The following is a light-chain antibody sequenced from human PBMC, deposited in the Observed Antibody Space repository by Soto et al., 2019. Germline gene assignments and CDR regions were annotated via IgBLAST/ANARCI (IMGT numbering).Light chain of an antibody. CDR1: QSVTGTN. J-gene: IGKJ2*01. V-gene: IGKV3-20*01. CDR2: DAV. CDR3: HQDGSSLGT. Sequence: VVLTQCPSELSISPLEGSTLSCRASQSVTGTNLAWYQQRPGQAPRLLIYDAVRRATGIPDRFSGSGSGTDFTLTISRLEPEDFAVYYFHQDGSSLGTFGHRTKVDIK.